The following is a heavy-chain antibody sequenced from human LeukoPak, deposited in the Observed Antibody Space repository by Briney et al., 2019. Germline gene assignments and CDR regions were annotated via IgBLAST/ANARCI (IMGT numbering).Heavy chain of an antibody. CDR2: INHTGSS. CDR1: GGSFRSYH. V-gene: IGHV4-34*01. Sequence: SETLSLTCAVYGGSFRSYHWTWIRQPPGKGLEWIGEINHTGSSKSHPSVQSRVTFFIDTSENQFSLKLTSVTAADMAVYYCARSEPSSNDAFAIWGQGTMVSVSS. CDR3: ARSEPSSNDAFAI. D-gene: IGHD1-14*01. J-gene: IGHJ3*02.